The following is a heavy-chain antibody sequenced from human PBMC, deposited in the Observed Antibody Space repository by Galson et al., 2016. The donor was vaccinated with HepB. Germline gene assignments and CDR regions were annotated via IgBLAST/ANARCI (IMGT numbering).Heavy chain of an antibody. Sequence: SLRLSCAASGFTFSSYWMHWVRQAPGKGLEWVAVISYDGSKKYYADSVKGRFTISRDNSKNTLYLQMSSLRAEDTAVYYCAKDEFLEGDYYYYGMDVWGQGTTVTVSS. CDR1: GFTFSSYW. J-gene: IGHJ6*02. V-gene: IGHV3-30*18. D-gene: IGHD3-3*01. CDR2: ISYDGSKK. CDR3: AKDEFLEGDYYYYGMDV.